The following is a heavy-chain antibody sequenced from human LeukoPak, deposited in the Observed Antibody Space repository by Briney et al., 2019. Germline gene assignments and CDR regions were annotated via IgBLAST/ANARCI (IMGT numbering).Heavy chain of an antibody. J-gene: IGHJ6*02. Sequence: SETLSLTCAVSGGSISSGGYSWSWIRQPPGKGLEWIGYIYHSGSTYYNPSLKSRVTISVDTSKNQFSLKLSSVTAADTAVYYCARLSSGWYYYYGMDVWGQGTTVTVSS. CDR2: IYHSGST. CDR3: ARLSSGWYYYYGMDV. D-gene: IGHD6-19*01. V-gene: IGHV4-30-2*02. CDR1: GGSISSGGYS.